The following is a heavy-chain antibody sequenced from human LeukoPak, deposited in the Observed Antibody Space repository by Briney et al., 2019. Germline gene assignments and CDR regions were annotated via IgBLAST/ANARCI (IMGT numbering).Heavy chain of an antibody. J-gene: IGHJ4*02. CDR3: ARDHANNAFDQ. D-gene: IGHD1-14*01. CDR2: INPNSGGT. Sequence: GASVEVSCKASGYTFTGYYMHWVRQAPGQGLEWMGRINPNSGGTNYAQKFQGRVTMTRDTSINTAYMELSRLRFDDTAVYYCARDHANNAFDQWGQGTLVTVSS. V-gene: IGHV1-2*06. CDR1: GYTFTGYY.